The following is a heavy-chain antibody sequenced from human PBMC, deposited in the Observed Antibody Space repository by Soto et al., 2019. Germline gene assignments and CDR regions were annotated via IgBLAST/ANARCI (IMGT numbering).Heavy chain of an antibody. CDR1: GFTFSTYA. D-gene: IGHD3-9*01. CDR3: AKKAYDAVTGHYFDY. Sequence: EVQLLESGGGLIQPGGSLRLSCAASGFTFSTYAMNWVRQTPGKGLEWVATISSSAISTNYADSVKGRFTISRDNSKNVLYLRMTSLRTEDTALYFCAKKAYDAVTGHYFDYWGQGTLVTVSS. J-gene: IGHJ4*02. CDR2: ISSSAIST. V-gene: IGHV3-23*01.